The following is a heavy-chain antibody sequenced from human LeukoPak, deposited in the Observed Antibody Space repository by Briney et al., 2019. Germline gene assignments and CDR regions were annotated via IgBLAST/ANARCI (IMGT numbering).Heavy chain of an antibody. D-gene: IGHD3-10*01. CDR2: ISGSGVST. CDR3: AKGRFYASGTDAFDI. V-gene: IGHV3-23*01. J-gene: IGHJ3*02. Sequence: GGSLRLSCAASGFTFSSYAMSWVRQAPGKGLEWVSAISGSGVSTYYADSVKGRFTISRDTSKNTLYLQMNSLRAGDTAIFYCAKGRFYASGTDAFDIWGQGTMVTVSS. CDR1: GFTFSSYA.